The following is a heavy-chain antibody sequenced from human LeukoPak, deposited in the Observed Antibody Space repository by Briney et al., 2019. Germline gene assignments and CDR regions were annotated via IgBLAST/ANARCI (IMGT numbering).Heavy chain of an antibody. CDR1: GGSFSGYY. D-gene: IGHD1-14*01. CDR2: INHSGST. CDR3: ARGRRYSDY. Sequence: SETLSLTCAVYGGSFSGYYWSWIRQPPGKGLEWIGEINHSGSTNYNPSLKRRVTISVDTSKNQFSLKLSSVTAADTAVYYCARGRRYSDYWGQGTLVTVSS. V-gene: IGHV4-34*01. J-gene: IGHJ4*02.